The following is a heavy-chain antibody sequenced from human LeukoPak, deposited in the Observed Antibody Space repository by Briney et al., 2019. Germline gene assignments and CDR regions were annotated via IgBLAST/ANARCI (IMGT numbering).Heavy chain of an antibody. CDR3: AAEGVNAPGHYYYYMDV. D-gene: IGHD3-10*01. Sequence: ASVKVSCKASGFTFTSSAVQWVRQARGQRLEWIGWIVVGSGNTNYAQKFQERVTITRDMSTSTAYMELSSLRSEDTAVYYCAAEGVNAPGHYYYYMDVWGKGTTVTVSS. J-gene: IGHJ6*03. CDR1: GFTFTSSA. V-gene: IGHV1-58*01. CDR2: IVVGSGNT.